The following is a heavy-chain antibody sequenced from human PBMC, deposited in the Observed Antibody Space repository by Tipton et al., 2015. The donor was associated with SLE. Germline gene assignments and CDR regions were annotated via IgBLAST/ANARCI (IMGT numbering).Heavy chain of an antibody. Sequence: TLSLTCTVSGGSISSSSYYWGWIRQPPGKGLEWIGSIYYSGSTYYNPSLKSRVTISVDTSKNQFSLKLSSVTAADTAVFYCARGAAGCSSRYLWGQGTLVPVPS. CDR3: ARGAAGCSSRYL. V-gene: IGHV4-39*07. D-gene: IGHD6-13*01. CDR2: IYYSGST. J-gene: IGHJ4*02. CDR1: GGSISSSSYY.